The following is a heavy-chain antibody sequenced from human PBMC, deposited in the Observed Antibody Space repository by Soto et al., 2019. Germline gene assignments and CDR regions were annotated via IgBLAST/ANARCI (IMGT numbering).Heavy chain of an antibody. CDR3: ARTCRSGGSCYLEY. V-gene: IGHV1-18*01. J-gene: IGHJ4*02. CDR1: GYSFSSFG. D-gene: IGHD2-15*01. CDR2: VSVPSGDT. Sequence: ASVKVSCKASGYSFSSFGISWVRQAPGQGLEWVGWVSVPSGDTSSAQNFQGRVTVTTYTSTSTAYMEVGSLRSDDTAVYYCARTCRSGGSCYLEYWGEGTLVTVSS.